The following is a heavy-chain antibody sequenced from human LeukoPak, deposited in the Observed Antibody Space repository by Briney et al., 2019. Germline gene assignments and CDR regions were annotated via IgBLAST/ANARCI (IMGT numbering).Heavy chain of an antibody. J-gene: IGHJ6*03. V-gene: IGHV3-66*01. CDR1: GFTVSSNY. D-gene: IGHD6-13*01. CDR3: ASERSSSWDPYYYYYMDV. Sequence: GGSLRLSCAASGFTVSSNYMSWVRQAPGKGLEWVSVIYSGGSTYYADSVKGRFTISRDSSKNTLYLQMNSLRAEDTAVYYCASERSSSWDPYYYYYMDVWGKGTTVTISS. CDR2: IYSGGST.